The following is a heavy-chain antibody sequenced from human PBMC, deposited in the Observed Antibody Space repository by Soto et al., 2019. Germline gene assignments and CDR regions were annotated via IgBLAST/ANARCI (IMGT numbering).Heavy chain of an antibody. V-gene: IGHV1-69*04. CDR2: IIPILGIA. CDR3: ARDSLPTAAGYFQH. D-gene: IGHD6-25*01. CDR1: GGTFSSYT. J-gene: IGHJ1*01. Sequence: SVKVSCKASGGTFSSYTISWVRQAPGQGLEWMGRIIPILGIANYAQKFQGRVTITADKSTSTAYMELSSLRSEDTAVYYCARDSLPTAAGYFQHWGQGTLVTVSS.